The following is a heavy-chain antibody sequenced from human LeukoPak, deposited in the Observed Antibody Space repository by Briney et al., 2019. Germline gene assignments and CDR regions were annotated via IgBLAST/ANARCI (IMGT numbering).Heavy chain of an antibody. CDR2: FDPEDGET. D-gene: IGHD3-16*02. CDR1: GYTLTELS. CDR3: ATRYYDYVWGSYRHDY. V-gene: IGHV1-24*01. Sequence: AASVKVSCKVSGYTLTELSMHWVRQAPGKGLEWMGGFDPEDGETIYAQKFQGRVTMTEDTSTDTAYMELSSLRSEDTAVYYCATRYYDYVWGSYRHDYWGQGTLVTVSS. J-gene: IGHJ4*02.